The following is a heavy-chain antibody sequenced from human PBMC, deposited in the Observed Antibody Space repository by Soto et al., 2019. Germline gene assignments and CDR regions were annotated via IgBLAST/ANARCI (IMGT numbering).Heavy chain of an antibody. CDR1: GVTFSSYA. Sequence: SVKVSCKASGVTFSSYAISWVRQAPGQGLEWMGGIIPIFGTANYAQKFQGRVTITADESTSTAYMELSSLRSEDTAVYYCARSGVVVVAATPLHVDYSGQGTLVTVSS. V-gene: IGHV1-69*13. D-gene: IGHD2-15*01. CDR2: IIPIFGTA. CDR3: ARSGVVVVAATPLHVDY. J-gene: IGHJ4*02.